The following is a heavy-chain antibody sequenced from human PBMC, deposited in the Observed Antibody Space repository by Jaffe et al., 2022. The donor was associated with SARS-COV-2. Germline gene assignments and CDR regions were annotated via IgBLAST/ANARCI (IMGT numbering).Heavy chain of an antibody. D-gene: IGHD1-1*01. Sequence: QVQLVESGGGVVQPGRSLRLSCAASGFTFSSYAMHWVRQAPGKGLEWVAVISYDGSNKYYADSVKGRFTISRDNSKNTLYLQMNSLRAEDTAVYYCARDLERTWFDPWGQGTLVTVSS. J-gene: IGHJ5*02. CDR2: ISYDGSNK. V-gene: IGHV3-30-3*01. CDR1: GFTFSSYA. CDR3: ARDLERTWFDP.